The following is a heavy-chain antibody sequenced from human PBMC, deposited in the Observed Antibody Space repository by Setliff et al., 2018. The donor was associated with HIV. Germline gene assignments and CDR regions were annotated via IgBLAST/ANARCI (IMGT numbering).Heavy chain of an antibody. CDR2: INQERTT. V-gene: IGHV4-34*01. Sequence: SETLSLTCAVYGGSFSHYYWTWIRQSPGKGLEWIAEINQERTTFYNPSLKSRVIMSLDTSRNEVSLRLNSVTAADTATYLCARVRLSFDNVRCFDLWGQGTLVTVSS. CDR3: ARVRLSFDNVRCFDL. D-gene: IGHD1-20*01. J-gene: IGHJ5*02. CDR1: GGSFSHYY.